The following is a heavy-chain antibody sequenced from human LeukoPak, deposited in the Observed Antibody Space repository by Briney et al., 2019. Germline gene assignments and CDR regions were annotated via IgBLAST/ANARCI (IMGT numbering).Heavy chain of an antibody. Sequence: PSETLSLTCPVSGDSISSSSDFWGWIRQPPGKGLEWIGSIYYGGSTNYNPPLKSRVTISVDTSKNQFSLKLSSVTAADTAVYYCARAAGSIAAAADVWGQGTTVTVSS. J-gene: IGHJ6*02. V-gene: IGHV4-39*07. D-gene: IGHD6-13*01. CDR1: GDSISSSSDF. CDR3: ARAAGSIAAAADV. CDR2: IYYGGST.